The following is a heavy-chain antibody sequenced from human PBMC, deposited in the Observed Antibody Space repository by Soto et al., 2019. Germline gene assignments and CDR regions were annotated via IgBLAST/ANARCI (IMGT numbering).Heavy chain of an antibody. CDR3: ARTIEIAARDFDY. V-gene: IGHV4-34*01. CDR1: GGSVSGYY. CDR2: INHSGST. D-gene: IGHD6-6*01. Sequence: PSETLSITCAVYGGSVSGYYWSWIRQPPGKGLEWIGEINHSGSTNYNPPLKSRVTISVDTSKNQFSLKLSSVTAADTAVYYCARTIEIAARDFDYWGQGTLVTVSS. J-gene: IGHJ4*02.